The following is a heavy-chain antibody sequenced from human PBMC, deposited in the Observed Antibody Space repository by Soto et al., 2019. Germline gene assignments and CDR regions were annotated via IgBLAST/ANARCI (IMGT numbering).Heavy chain of an antibody. CDR2: IYYSGST. Sequence: QVQLQESGPGLVKPSETLSLTCTVSGGSISSYYWSWIRQPPGKGLEWIGHIYYSGSTNYNPSLQSRVTISLDTSKNQFSLKLSSVTASDTAVYYCARDRAGSTYNWFDPWGQGTLVTVSS. CDR1: GGSISSYY. J-gene: IGHJ5*02. D-gene: IGHD6-13*01. V-gene: IGHV4-59*01. CDR3: ARDRAGSTYNWFDP.